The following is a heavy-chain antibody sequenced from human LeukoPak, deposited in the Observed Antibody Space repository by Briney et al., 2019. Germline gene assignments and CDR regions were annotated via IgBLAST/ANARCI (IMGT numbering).Heavy chain of an antibody. CDR1: GYSISSGYY. J-gene: IGHJ4*02. Sequence: SETLSLTCTVSGYSISSGYYWGWIRQPPGKGLEWIGSIYHSGSTHYNPSLKSRVTISVDTSKNQFSLKLSSVTAADTAVYYCARDGRLLHYFDYWGQGTLVTVSS. CDR2: IYHSGST. D-gene: IGHD1-26*01. V-gene: IGHV4-38-2*02. CDR3: ARDGRLLHYFDY.